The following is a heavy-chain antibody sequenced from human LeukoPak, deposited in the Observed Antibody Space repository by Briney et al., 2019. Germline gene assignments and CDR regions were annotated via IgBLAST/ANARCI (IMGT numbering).Heavy chain of an antibody. CDR1: GFTFSDYY. Sequence: GGSLRLSCAASGFTFSDYYMSWIRQAPGKGLEWVSYISSSSSDTNYADSVKGRFTISRDNAKNSLYLQMNSLRAEDTAVYYCARATYSSSSACFDPWGQGTLVTVSS. D-gene: IGHD6-6*01. CDR3: ARATYSSSSACFDP. CDR2: ISSSSSDT. V-gene: IGHV3-11*06. J-gene: IGHJ5*02.